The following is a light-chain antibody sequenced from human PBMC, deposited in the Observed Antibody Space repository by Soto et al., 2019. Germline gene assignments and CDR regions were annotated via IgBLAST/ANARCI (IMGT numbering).Light chain of an antibody. V-gene: IGKV3-11*01. CDR3: QQRSNWLWT. Sequence: EIVLTQSPATLSLSPGERATLSCRASQSVSSYLAWYQQKPGQAPRLLIYDASTRATGIPARFSGSGSGTDFTLPISSLEPEDFAVYYCQQRSNWLWTFGQGTKVEIK. CDR2: DAS. CDR1: QSVSSY. J-gene: IGKJ1*01.